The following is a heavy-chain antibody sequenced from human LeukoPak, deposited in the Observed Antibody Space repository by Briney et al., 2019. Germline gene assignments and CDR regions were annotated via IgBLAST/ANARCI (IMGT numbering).Heavy chain of an antibody. CDR3: ARDTTVASGMQY. CDR1: GGSISTFS. V-gene: IGHV4-59*01. CDR2: IYIKST. Sequence: SETLSLTRTVPGGSISTFSWSWIRQFPGKGLEWIGSIYIKSTNYNPSLKSRVAISVDTSKNQFSLRLDSVTTADTAVYYCARDTTVASGMQYWGQGTLVTVSS. D-gene: IGHD6-19*01. J-gene: IGHJ4*02.